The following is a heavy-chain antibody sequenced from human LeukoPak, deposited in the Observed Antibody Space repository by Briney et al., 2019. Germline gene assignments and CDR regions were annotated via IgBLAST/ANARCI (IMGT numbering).Heavy chain of an antibody. J-gene: IGHJ4*02. CDR3: AKAPIIVVVPAVFDY. D-gene: IGHD2-2*01. Sequence: GGSLRLSCAASGFTFSSYAMSWVRQAPGKGLEWVSAISGSGGSTYYADSVKGRFTTSRDNSKNTLYLQMNSLRAEDTAVYYCAKAPIIVVVPAVFDYWGQGTLVTVSS. CDR2: ISGSGGST. CDR1: GFTFSSYA. V-gene: IGHV3-23*01.